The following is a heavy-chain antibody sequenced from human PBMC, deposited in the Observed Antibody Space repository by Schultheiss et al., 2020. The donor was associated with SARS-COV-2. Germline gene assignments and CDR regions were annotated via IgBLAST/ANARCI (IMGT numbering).Heavy chain of an antibody. V-gene: IGHV5-51*01. CDR2: IYPGDSDT. CDR3: ARHVRITIFGVVPSDAFDI. CDR1: GYSFTSYW. D-gene: IGHD3-3*01. J-gene: IGHJ3*02. Sequence: GESLKISCEGSGYSFTSYWIGWVRQMPGKGLEWMGIIYPGDSDTRYSPSFQGQVTISADKSISTAYLQWSSLKASDTAMYYCARHVRITIFGVVPSDAFDIWGQGTMVTVSS.